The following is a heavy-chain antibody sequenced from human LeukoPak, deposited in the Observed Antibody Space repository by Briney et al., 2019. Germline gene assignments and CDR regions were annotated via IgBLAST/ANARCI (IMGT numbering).Heavy chain of an antibody. J-gene: IGHJ4*02. CDR2: IYYSGST. V-gene: IGHV4-39*07. D-gene: IGHD6-13*01. Sequence: PSETLSLTCTVSGGSISSSRYYWGWIRQPPGKGLEWIGSIYYSGSTYYNPSLKSRVTISVDTSKNQFSLKLSSVTAADTAVYYCARPLVAAAGTFDYWGQGTLVTVSS. CDR1: GGSISSSRYY. CDR3: ARPLVAAAGTFDY.